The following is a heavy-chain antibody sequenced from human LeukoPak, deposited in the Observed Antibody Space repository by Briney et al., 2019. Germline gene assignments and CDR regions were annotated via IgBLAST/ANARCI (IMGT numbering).Heavy chain of an antibody. Sequence: GGSLRLSCAASGFTFSSYSLNWVRQAPGQGLEWVSSISSSSSNIYYADSVKGRFTISRDNAKNSLYLQMNSLRAEDTAVYYCARGVSGYYALDIWGQGTMVTVSS. CDR3: ARGVSGYYALDI. CDR1: GFTFSSYS. J-gene: IGHJ3*02. V-gene: IGHV3-21*01. CDR2: ISSSSSNI. D-gene: IGHD3-22*01.